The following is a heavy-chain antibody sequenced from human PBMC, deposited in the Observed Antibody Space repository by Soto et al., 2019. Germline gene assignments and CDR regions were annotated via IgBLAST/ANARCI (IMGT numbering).Heavy chain of an antibody. CDR2: ISVYNGNT. J-gene: IGHJ4*02. V-gene: IGHV1-18*01. Sequence: QVQLVQSGAEVKTPGASVRVSCKASGYTFTEYGIGWVRQAPGQGLEWMGWISVYNGNTNYEQKFQDRVTMTTDTSTSTAYMELRSLRSDDTAIYYCARAYDSSGYYRSPIYFWGQGTLVTVSS. CDR3: ARAYDSSGYYRSPIYF. D-gene: IGHD3-22*01. CDR1: GYTFTEYG.